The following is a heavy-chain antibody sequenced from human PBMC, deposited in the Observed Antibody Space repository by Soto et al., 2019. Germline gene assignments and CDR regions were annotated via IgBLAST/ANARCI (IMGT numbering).Heavy chain of an antibody. Sequence: ASVKVSCKASGYTFTSYGISWVRRVPGQGLEWLGWISIYNGNTNYAQKLQGRVTMTTDTSTNTAYMELRSLRSDDTTVYYCARVCDFWSGYAKPFEYWGQGTLVTVSS. V-gene: IGHV1-18*01. CDR3: ARVCDFWSGYAKPFEY. CDR2: ISIYNGNT. D-gene: IGHD3-3*01. CDR1: GYTFTSYG. J-gene: IGHJ4*02.